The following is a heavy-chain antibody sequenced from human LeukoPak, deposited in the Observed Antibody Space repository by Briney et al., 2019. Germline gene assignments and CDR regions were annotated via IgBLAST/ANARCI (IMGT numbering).Heavy chain of an antibody. V-gene: IGHV3-23*01. CDR2: ISGNGGGT. Sequence: GGSLRLSCVGSGFTFSNYAMSWVRQAPGRGLEWVSSISGNGGGTYYADSVKGRFTISRDNSRNTLYLQMNSLRAEDTALYYCAKDRPQYCSSVSCYVFDSWGQGTLVTVSS. CDR1: GFTFSNYA. CDR3: AKDRPQYCSSVSCYVFDS. D-gene: IGHD2-2*01. J-gene: IGHJ4*02.